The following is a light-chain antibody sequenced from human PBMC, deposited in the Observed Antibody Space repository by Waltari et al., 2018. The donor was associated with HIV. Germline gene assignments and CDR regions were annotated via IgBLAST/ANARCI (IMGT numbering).Light chain of an antibody. CDR3: ASWEDSLNGVV. V-gene: IGLV1-44*01. J-gene: IGLJ2*01. CDR2: SDN. CDR1: SSNIGRPS. Sequence: QSVLTQPPSASGTPGQRVTMSCSGSSSNIGRPSVNWYQQLPGTAPKLLIYSDNQRPFVVPDRFAGSKSGTSGSLAISGLQSEDEAVYYCASWEDSLNGVVFGGGTKLTVL.